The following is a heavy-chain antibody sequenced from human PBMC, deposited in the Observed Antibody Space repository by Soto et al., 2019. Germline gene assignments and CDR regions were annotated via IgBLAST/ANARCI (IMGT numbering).Heavy chain of an antibody. Sequence: VQLVQSGAEVKKPGASVKVSCKASGYTFISYDINWVRQAPGQGLEWMGWMNQNRGNTDYAQKFQGRVTMTRNTSITTAYMELRSLTSEDTAVYFCVRGLYTGYEWGDHWGQGTLITVSS. CDR1: GYTFISYD. CDR3: VRGLYTGYEWGDH. D-gene: IGHD5-12*01. V-gene: IGHV1-8*01. J-gene: IGHJ4*02. CDR2: MNQNRGNT.